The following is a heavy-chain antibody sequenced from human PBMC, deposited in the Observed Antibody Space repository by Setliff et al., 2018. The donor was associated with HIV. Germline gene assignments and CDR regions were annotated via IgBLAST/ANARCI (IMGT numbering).Heavy chain of an antibody. CDR2: MYYDGNT. CDR1: GDSISRRTYY. Sequence: PSETLSLTCTVSGDSISRRTYYWDWIRQPPGKGLEWIGSMYYDGNTFYNTSLKSRLTISVDTSKNQLSLKLSSVTAADTAVYYCARHRAAYWYYDYWGQGTMVTVSS. CDR3: ARHRAAYWYYDY. D-gene: IGHD2-8*02. V-gene: IGHV4-39*01. J-gene: IGHJ4*02.